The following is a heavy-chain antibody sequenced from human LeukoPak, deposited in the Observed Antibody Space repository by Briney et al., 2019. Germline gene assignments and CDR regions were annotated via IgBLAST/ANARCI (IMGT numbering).Heavy chain of an antibody. D-gene: IGHD6-19*01. CDR3: ARSTHPIAVASYWYFDL. J-gene: IGHJ2*01. CDR1: GGSISSSSYY. V-gene: IGHV4-39*01. CDR2: IYYSGST. Sequence: PSETLSLTCTVSGGSISSSSYYWGWIRQPPGKGLEWIGSIYYSGSTYYNPSLKSRVTISVDTSKNQFSLKLSSVTAADTAVYYCARSTHPIAVASYWYFDLWGRGTLVTVSS.